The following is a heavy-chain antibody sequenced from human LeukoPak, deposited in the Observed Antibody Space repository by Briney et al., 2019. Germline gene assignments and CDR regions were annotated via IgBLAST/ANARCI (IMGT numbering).Heavy chain of an antibody. D-gene: IGHD3-3*02. J-gene: IGHJ6*02. CDR1: VFTLSSYS. CDR3: AGPGISDYGLDV. V-gene: IGHV3-21*01. Sequence: GGSLRLSCAASVFTLSSYSMNWVRQAPGKGREGVSSISSASSYIYYADSVKGRFIISRDNSKNALFLQMNSLRAEDTAVYYCAGPGISDYGLDVWGQGTTVPVSS. CDR2: ISSASSYI.